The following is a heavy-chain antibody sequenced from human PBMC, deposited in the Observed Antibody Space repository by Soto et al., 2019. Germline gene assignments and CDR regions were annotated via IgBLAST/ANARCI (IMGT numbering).Heavy chain of an antibody. CDR1: GGSISNYY. V-gene: IGHV4-4*07. CDR3: ARGAQDFWSGQFDY. J-gene: IGHJ4*02. D-gene: IGHD3-3*01. CDR2: IDTSGST. Sequence: PSETLSLTCTVSGGSISNYYCNWIRQPAGKGLEWIGRIDTSGSTNYNPSLKSRVTMSVDTSKQEFSLKLSSVTAADTAPYYCARGAQDFWSGQFDYWGRGDPVTVSS.